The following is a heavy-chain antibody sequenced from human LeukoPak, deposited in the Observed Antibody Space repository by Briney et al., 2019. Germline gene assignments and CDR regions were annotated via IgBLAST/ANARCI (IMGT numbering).Heavy chain of an antibody. D-gene: IGHD7-27*01. CDR2: ISSSSSYI. CDR1: GFTFSIYA. Sequence: PGGSLRLSCAASGFTFSIYAMNWVRQAPGKGLEWVSSISSSSSYIYYADSVKGRFTISRDNAKNSLYLQMNTLRAEDTAVYYCARDLTGNAFDIWGQGTMVTVSS. V-gene: IGHV3-21*01. J-gene: IGHJ3*02. CDR3: ARDLTGNAFDI.